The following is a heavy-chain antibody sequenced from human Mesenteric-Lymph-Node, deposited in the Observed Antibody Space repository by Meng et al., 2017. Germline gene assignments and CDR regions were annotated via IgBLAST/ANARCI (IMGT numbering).Heavy chain of an antibody. V-gene: IGHV4-34*02. CDR1: GGSLSGYY. J-gene: IGHJ4*02. Sequence: QVQLKQWGAEVLKPSETLSLTCAVYGGSLSGYYWSWIRQPPGKGLEWMGEVYHNGVTKYSPSLRSLVVISIDTSKNQFSLNLRSVSAADTAMYYCARGGATPMIIKYWGPGTLVTVSS. CDR2: VYHNGVT. D-gene: IGHD3-10*01. CDR3: ARGGATPMIIKY.